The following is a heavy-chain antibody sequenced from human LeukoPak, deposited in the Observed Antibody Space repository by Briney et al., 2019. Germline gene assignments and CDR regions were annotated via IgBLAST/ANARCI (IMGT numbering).Heavy chain of an antibody. D-gene: IGHD6-19*01. V-gene: IGHV3-48*01. CDR2: ISSIRSTI. J-gene: IGHJ4*02. CDR3: AREWADPTN. Sequence: ECVSYISSIRSTIYYAHSVKGRFTISRDNAKNSLYLQMNSLRAEDTAVYYCAREWADPTNWGQGTLVTVSS.